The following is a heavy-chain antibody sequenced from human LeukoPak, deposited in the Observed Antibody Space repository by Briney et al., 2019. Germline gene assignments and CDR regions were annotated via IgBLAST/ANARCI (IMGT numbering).Heavy chain of an antibody. D-gene: IGHD3-16*01. J-gene: IGHJ3*02. CDR2: IKQDGSEK. CDR3: ARYDYVWGKTFDI. Sequence: GGSLRLSCAASGFTFSTYWMSWVRQAPGKGLKWVANIKQDGSEKYVVDSVKGRFTISRDNAKNSLYLQMNSLRAEDTAVYYCARYDYVWGKTFDIWGQGTMVTVSS. CDR1: GFTFSTYW. V-gene: IGHV3-7*01.